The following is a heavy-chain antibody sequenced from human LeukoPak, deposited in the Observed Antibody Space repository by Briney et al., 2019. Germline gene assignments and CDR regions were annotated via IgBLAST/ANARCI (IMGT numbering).Heavy chain of an antibody. V-gene: IGHV1-18*01. Sequence: ASVKVSCKASGYTFTIYGITWVRQAPGQGLEWMGWISAYNGNTNYAQKLQGRVTMTTDTSTSTAYMELRRLRSDDTDVYYCARYRGADIAAYYYYYYMDVWGKGTTVTVSS. CDR2: ISAYNGNT. CDR3: ARYRGADIAAYYYYYYMDV. CDR1: GYTFTIYG. J-gene: IGHJ6*03. D-gene: IGHD5-12*01.